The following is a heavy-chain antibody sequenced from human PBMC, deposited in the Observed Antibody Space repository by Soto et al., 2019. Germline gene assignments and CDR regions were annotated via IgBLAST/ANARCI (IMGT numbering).Heavy chain of an antibody. CDR3: AKVGSERYSDQHSDY. J-gene: IGHJ4*02. CDR2: ISSSSGST. CDR1: GFTFSNYA. Sequence: EVQLLESGGGLVQPGGSLRLSCAASGFTFSNYAMNWVRQAPGKGLEWVSTISSSSGSTYYADSVKGRFTISRDNSKNFLYLQMNSLRGDDTAVYYCAKVGSERYSDQHSDYWGQGTLVTISS. D-gene: IGHD5-12*01. V-gene: IGHV3-23*01.